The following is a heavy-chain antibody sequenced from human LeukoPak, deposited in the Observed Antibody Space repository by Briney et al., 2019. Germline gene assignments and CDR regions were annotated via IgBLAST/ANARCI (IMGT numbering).Heavy chain of an antibody. Sequence: ASVKVSCKASGYTFTSYGISWVRQAPGQGLEWMGWISAYNGNTNLAQKLQGRLTMSTDTSTSTAYMELRSLRSDDTAVYFCARDWGYCSSTSCYLVWGQGTLVTVS. J-gene: IGHJ4*02. CDR2: ISAYNGNT. V-gene: IGHV1-18*01. CDR3: ARDWGYCSSTSCYLV. CDR1: GYTFTSYG. D-gene: IGHD2-2*01.